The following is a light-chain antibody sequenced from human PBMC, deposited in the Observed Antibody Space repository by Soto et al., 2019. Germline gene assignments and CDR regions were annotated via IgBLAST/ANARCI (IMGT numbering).Light chain of an antibody. Sequence: EIVLTQSPGTLSLSPGERATLSCRASQRINANYLAWYQQKPGQAPRLLIYAVSSRAAGIPDRFSGGGSATDFTLSISRLEAEDVAVYYCQQYGGSPPITFGQGTRLEI. V-gene: IGKV3-20*01. CDR3: QQYGGSPPIT. J-gene: IGKJ5*01. CDR2: AVS. CDR1: QRINANY.